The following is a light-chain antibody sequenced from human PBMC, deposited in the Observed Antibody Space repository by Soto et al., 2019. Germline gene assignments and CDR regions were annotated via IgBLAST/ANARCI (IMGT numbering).Light chain of an antibody. CDR3: QQSYSTPLT. Sequence: DIQMTQSPSSLSASVGDRVTVTCRTSQSISNHLNWYQQKPGKAPKLLIYAASSLQSGVPSRFSGSGSGTDFTLTISSLQPEDFATYYCQQSYSTPLTFGGGTKVEIK. V-gene: IGKV1-39*01. CDR2: AAS. CDR1: QSISNH. J-gene: IGKJ4*01.